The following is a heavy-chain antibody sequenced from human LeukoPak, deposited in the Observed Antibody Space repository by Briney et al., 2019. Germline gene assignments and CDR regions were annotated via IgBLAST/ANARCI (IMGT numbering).Heavy chain of an antibody. Sequence: VGSLRLSCAASGFTLDDYGMSWVRQAPGKGLEWVSGINWNGGSTGYADSVKGRFTVSRDNAKNSLYLQMNSLRAEDTALYYCARGEGDGNFNYWGQGTLVTVSS. V-gene: IGHV3-20*04. J-gene: IGHJ4*02. CDR1: GFTLDDYG. D-gene: IGHD1-26*01. CDR3: ARGEGDGNFNY. CDR2: INWNGGST.